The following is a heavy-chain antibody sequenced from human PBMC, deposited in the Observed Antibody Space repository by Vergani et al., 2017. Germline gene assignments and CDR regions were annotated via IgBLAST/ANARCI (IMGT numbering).Heavy chain of an antibody. CDR3: ARASGSMLGLGFRAFDI. Sequence: EVQLLESGGGLVQPGGSLRLSCAASGFTFSSYAMSWVRQAPGKGLEWVSAISGSGGSTYYADSVKGRFTISRDNSKNTLYLQMNSLRAEDTAVYYCARASGSMLGLGFRAFDIWGQGTMVTVSS. J-gene: IGHJ3*02. CDR1: GFTFSSYA. CDR2: ISGSGGST. D-gene: IGHD2-8*01. V-gene: IGHV3-23*01.